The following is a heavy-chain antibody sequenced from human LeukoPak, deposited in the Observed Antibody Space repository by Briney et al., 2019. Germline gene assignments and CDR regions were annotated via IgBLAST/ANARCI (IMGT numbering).Heavy chain of an antibody. CDR2: INSDGSST. D-gene: IGHD3-10*01. J-gene: IGHJ5*02. CDR3: TRDLDGSGSYSWFDP. CDR1: GFTFSSYW. V-gene: IGHV3-74*01. Sequence: GGSLRLSCAASGFTFSSYWMHWVRQAPGKGLVWVSRINSDGSSTSYADSVKGRFTISRDNAKNTLYLQMNSLRAEDTAVYFCTRDLDGSGSYSWFDPWGQGTLVTVSS.